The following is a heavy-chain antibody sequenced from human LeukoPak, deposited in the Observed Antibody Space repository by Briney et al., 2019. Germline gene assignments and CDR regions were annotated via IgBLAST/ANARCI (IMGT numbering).Heavy chain of an antibody. D-gene: IGHD5-18*01. V-gene: IGHV1-24*01. CDR1: GYTLTELS. Sequence: ASVKVSCKVSGYTLTELSIHWVRQAPGKGLEWMGGFDPEDGETIYAQKFQGRVTMTEDTSTDTAYMELSSLRSEDTAVYYCATVGGYSYGYYWAVYYYGMDVWGQGTTVTVSS. CDR2: FDPEDGET. CDR3: ATVGGYSYGYYWAVYYYGMDV. J-gene: IGHJ6*02.